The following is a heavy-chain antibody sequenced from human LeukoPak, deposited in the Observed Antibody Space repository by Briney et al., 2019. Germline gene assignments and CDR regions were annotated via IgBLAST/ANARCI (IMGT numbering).Heavy chain of an antibody. D-gene: IGHD2-2*01. CDR3: ARDCSTSCYEGVDY. J-gene: IGHJ4*02. Sequence: GGSLRLSCAAPGFTFSDYYMSWIRQAPGKGLEWVSYISSSGSTIYYADSVKGRFTISRDNAKNSLYLQMNSLRAEDTAVYYCARDCSTSCYEGVDYWGQGTLVTVSS. V-gene: IGHV3-11*04. CDR1: GFTFSDYY. CDR2: ISSSGSTI.